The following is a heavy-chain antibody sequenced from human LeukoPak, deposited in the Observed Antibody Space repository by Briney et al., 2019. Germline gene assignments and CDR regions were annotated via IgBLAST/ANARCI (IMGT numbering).Heavy chain of an antibody. CDR2: IYTAGST. CDR3: TKAPPGRLPFDY. V-gene: IGHV3-53*01. J-gene: IGHJ4*02. CDR1: GFTVRNNN. Sequence: GGPLSSSFPALGFTVRNNNCNWSGQAQGKGLEGLSVIYTAGSTYYADSVKGRFTISRDNSKNTVYLQMNSLRVEDTAVYYCTKAPPGRLPFDYWGQGTLVTVSS.